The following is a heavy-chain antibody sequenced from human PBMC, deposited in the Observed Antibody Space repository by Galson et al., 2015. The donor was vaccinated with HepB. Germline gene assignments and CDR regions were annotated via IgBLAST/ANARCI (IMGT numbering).Heavy chain of an antibody. CDR2: TERDASLK. V-gene: IGHV3-7*01. Sequence: SLRLSCAASGFTFSTYWMSWVRQAPGKGLEWVASTERDASLKKYVDSVKGRFTISRDNAKNLVYLEMNSLRVEDTAVYYCASGEVGDTWIQLWPPYFDYWGQGTLVTVSS. J-gene: IGHJ4*02. CDR3: ASGEVGDTWIQLWPPYFDY. CDR1: GFTFSTYW. D-gene: IGHD5-18*01.